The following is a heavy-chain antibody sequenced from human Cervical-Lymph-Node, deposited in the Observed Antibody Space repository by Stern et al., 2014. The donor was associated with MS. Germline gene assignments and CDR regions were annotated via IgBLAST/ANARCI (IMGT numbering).Heavy chain of an antibody. V-gene: IGHV2-70*11. Sequence: ESGPALVKPTQTLTLTCTFSGFSLSTSGMCVTWVRQPPGEALEWLARIDWDDDKYYSTSLKTRLTISKDTSKNQVVLTMTNMDPVDTATYYCARFIAGRRYFDYWGQGTLVTVSS. CDR2: IDWDDDK. J-gene: IGHJ4*02. CDR1: GFSLSTSGMC. D-gene: IGHD6-6*01. CDR3: ARFIAGRRYFDY.